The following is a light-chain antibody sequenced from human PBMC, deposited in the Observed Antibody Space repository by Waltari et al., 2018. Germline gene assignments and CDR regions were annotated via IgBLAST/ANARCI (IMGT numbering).Light chain of an antibody. CDR3: TSYTTTRLT. V-gene: IGLV2-14*01. J-gene: IGLJ2*01. Sequence: QSAPPQPASVSGSPGQSITISSMGIDSDLGSYNYVPWYRQTPGKAPEVIIYDFRSRPPGVSSRFSGSKSGNTASLTISGLQAEDEGHYYCTSYTTTRLTFGGGTKLTV. CDR1: DSDLGSYNY. CDR2: DFR.